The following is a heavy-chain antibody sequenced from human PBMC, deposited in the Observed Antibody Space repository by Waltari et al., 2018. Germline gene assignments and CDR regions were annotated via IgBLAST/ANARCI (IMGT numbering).Heavy chain of an antibody. V-gene: IGHV3-53*01. CDR1: GFTVSSNY. CDR2: IYSGGST. CDR3: ARNPSDYYDSSGYFDY. J-gene: IGHJ4*02. Sequence: EVQLVESGGGLIQPGGSLRLSCAASGFTVSSNYMSWVRQAPGKGLEWVSVIYSGGSTYYADSVKGRFTISRDNAKNTLYLQMNSLRAEDTAVYYCARNPSDYYDSSGYFDYWGQGTLVTVSS. D-gene: IGHD3-22*01.